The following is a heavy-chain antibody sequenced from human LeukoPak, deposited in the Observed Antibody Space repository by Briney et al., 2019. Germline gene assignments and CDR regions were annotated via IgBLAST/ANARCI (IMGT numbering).Heavy chain of an antibody. CDR1: GGSISSSSYY. V-gene: IGHV4-39*01. J-gene: IGHJ6*03. CDR2: IYYSGST. D-gene: IGHD2-15*01. CDR3: ARHGCSGGSCSRYYYYYYMDV. Sequence: SETLSLTCTVSGGSISSSSYYSGWIRQPPWKGLEWIGGIYYSGSTYYNPSLKCRFTISVDTSKNQFSLKLSSVTAADTAVYYCARHGCSGGSCSRYYYYYYMDVWGKGTTVTVSS.